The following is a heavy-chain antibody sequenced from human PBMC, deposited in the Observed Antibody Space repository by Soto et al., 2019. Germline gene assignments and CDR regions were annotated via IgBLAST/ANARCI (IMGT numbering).Heavy chain of an antibody. CDR2: IYYSGST. J-gene: IGHJ5*02. D-gene: IGHD1-1*01. V-gene: IGHV4-39*01. CDR1: CGSLSRCSFF. Sequence: PSETLALTCTVSCGSLSRCSFFWGWVRQPPGKGLELIGSIYYSGSTYYNPSLKSRVTVSVDTSKNQFSLKLSSVTAAVTVVYYCARVDWNDVGNWFDPWGQGTLVTVSS. CDR3: ARVDWNDVGNWFDP.